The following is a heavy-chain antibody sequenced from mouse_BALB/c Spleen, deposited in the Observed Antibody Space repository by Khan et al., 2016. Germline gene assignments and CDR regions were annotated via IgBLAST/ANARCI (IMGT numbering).Heavy chain of an antibody. CDR3: ARGGDNPFFDY. D-gene: IGHD1-3*01. CDR2: ILPGSGNP. CDR1: GYTFSDSW. V-gene: IGHV1-9*01. J-gene: IGHJ2*01. Sequence: QVQLQQPGAELMKPGASVKISCKATGYTFSDSWIEWLKQRPGHGLEWIGEILPGSGNPNYNEKYKGKATFTADTSSNTAYMQLSSLTSEASVVYYCARGGDNPFFDYWGQGTTLTVSS.